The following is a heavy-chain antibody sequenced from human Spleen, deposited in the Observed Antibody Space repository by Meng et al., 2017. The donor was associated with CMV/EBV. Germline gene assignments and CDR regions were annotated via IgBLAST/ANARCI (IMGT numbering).Heavy chain of an antibody. V-gene: IGHV1-2*02. CDR2: LNPKSGGT. CDR1: AYTFTAYY. D-gene: IGHD6-6*01. J-gene: IGHJ4*02. Sequence: KGSAYTFTAYYMHWVRQAPGQGIEWMGWLNPKSGGTNYAQKFQGRVTMTRETSISTAYMELSRLRSDDTAVYYCARGDEYSSSDFDYWGQGTLVTVSS. CDR3: ARGDEYSSSDFDY.